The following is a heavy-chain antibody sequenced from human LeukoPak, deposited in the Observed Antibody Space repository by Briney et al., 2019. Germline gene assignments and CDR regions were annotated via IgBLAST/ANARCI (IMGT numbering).Heavy chain of an antibody. CDR1: GFTFSSYA. J-gene: IGHJ5*02. CDR3: ASHVEISAWFDP. V-gene: IGHV3-23*01. Sequence: GGSLRLSCAASGFTFSSYAMNWVRQAPGKGLEWVSAISGSGGSTYYADSVKGRFTISRDNSKDTLYLQMNSLRAEDTAVYYCASHVEISAWFDPWGQGTMVTVSS. CDR2: ISGSGGST. D-gene: IGHD2-15*01.